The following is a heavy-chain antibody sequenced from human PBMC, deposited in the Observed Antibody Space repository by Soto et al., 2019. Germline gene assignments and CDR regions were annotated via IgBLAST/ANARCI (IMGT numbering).Heavy chain of an antibody. Sequence: ASVKVSCKAPADTFTSYYIHWVRQAPGHGLEWMGIINPNGGSTRFAQKFQGWVTMTRDTSISTAYMELSRLRSDDTAVYYCARALPGYSSSWYDYWGQGTLVTVSS. V-gene: IGHV1-2*04. CDR3: ARALPGYSSSWYDY. J-gene: IGHJ4*02. CDR2: INPNGGST. D-gene: IGHD6-13*01. CDR1: ADTFTSYY.